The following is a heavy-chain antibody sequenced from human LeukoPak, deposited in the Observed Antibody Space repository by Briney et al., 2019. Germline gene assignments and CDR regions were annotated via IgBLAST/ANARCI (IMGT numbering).Heavy chain of an antibody. CDR2: ISSSSSYI. Sequence: PGGSLRLSCAASGFTFSSYSMNWVRQAPGKGLEWVSSISSSSSYIYYADSVKGRFTISRDNAKNSLYLQMNSLRAEDTAVYYCARTYCGGDCPPGDDAFDIWGQGTVVTVSS. CDR3: ARTYCGGDCPPGDDAFDI. CDR1: GFTFSSYS. V-gene: IGHV3-21*01. J-gene: IGHJ3*02. D-gene: IGHD2-21*02.